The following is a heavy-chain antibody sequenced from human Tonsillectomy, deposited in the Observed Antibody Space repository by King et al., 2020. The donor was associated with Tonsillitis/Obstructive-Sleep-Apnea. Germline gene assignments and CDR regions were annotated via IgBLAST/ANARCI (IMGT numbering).Heavy chain of an antibody. CDR2: INSDGSST. CDR1: GFTFSSYW. CDR3: ARVDPGNHCSSGSCSSWAVDI. Sequence: VQLVEPGGGLVQPGGSLRLSCAASGFTFSSYWMHWVRQAPGKGLVWVSRINSDGSSTIYADSVKGRFTISRDNAKNTLYLQMNRLRAEDTAVYDWARVDPGNHCSSGSCSSWAVDIWGQGTMVTASS. J-gene: IGHJ3*02. D-gene: IGHD2-15*01. V-gene: IGHV3-74*01.